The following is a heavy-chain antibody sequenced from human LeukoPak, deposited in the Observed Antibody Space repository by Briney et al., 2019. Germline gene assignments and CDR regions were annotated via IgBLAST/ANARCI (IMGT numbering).Heavy chain of an antibody. CDR2: MSSSGSTI. CDR3: ARVSPYRSYYYYGMDV. Sequence: GGPLRLSCAASGFTFSEYYMRWLPQATGKGLEGVSYMSSSGSTIYYADSVKGRFTISRDNAKNSLYLQMNSLRAQDTAVYYCARVSPYRSYYYYGMDVWGQGTTVTVSS. J-gene: IGHJ6*02. D-gene: IGHD1-14*01. CDR1: GFTFSEYY. V-gene: IGHV3-11*01.